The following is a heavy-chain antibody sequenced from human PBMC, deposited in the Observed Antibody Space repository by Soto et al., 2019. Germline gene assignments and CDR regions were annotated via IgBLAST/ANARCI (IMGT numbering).Heavy chain of an antibody. CDR2: ISYDGKNK. CDR1: GFNISRFG. Sequence: GFLRVSCTASGFNISRFGRHWIRKDTGKGLEWVAVISYDGKNKYYADFAKGRFTVSRDNSQNTLYLQMNSLRPEDTGLYYCAKAVDISVRGVPPSDYWGQGTLVTVSS. J-gene: IGHJ4*02. V-gene: IGHV3-30*18. D-gene: IGHD3-10*02. CDR3: AKAVDISVRGVPPSDY.